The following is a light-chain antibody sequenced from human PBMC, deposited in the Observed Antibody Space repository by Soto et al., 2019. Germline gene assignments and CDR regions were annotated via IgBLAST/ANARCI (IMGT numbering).Light chain of an antibody. CDR3: SSYTSSSTYV. CDR2: DVS. V-gene: IGLV2-14*03. CDR1: STDIGRYNY. Sequence: LTQPASVSGSPGQSITISCTGTSTDIGRYNYVSWYQQHPGKAPKLMIYDVSNRPSGVSNRFPGSKSGNTASLTISGLQAEDEADYYCSSYTSSSTYVFGTGTKVTVL. J-gene: IGLJ1*01.